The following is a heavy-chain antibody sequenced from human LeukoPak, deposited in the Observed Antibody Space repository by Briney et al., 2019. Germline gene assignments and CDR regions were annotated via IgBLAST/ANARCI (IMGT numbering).Heavy chain of an antibody. CDR1: GFTFSNSW. CDR2: IKEDGSDK. D-gene: IGHD3-16*01. Sequence: QSGGSLRLSCLASGFTFSNSWMTWVRQAPGRGLEWVANIKEDGSDKQYVDSVRGRFTISRDNAKNSVSLQMDGLRAEDTAVYYCARDQGWGVRYFDYWGQGTLVTVSS. J-gene: IGHJ4*02. V-gene: IGHV3-7*01. CDR3: ARDQGWGVRYFDY.